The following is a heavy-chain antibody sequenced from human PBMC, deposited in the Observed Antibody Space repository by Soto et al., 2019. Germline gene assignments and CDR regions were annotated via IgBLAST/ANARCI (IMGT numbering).Heavy chain of an antibody. J-gene: IGHJ4*02. Sequence: GASVKVSCKASGYTFTSYYMHWVRQAPGQGLEWMGIINPSGGSTSYAQKFQGRVTMTRDTSTSTVYMELSSLRSEDTAVYYCATGYCSGGSCYSNTIDYWGQGTLVTVSS. D-gene: IGHD2-15*01. CDR1: GYTFTSYY. CDR3: ATGYCSGGSCYSNTIDY. CDR2: INPSGGST. V-gene: IGHV1-46*01.